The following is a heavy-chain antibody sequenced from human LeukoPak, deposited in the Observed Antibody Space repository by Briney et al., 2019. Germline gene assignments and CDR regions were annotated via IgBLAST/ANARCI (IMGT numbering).Heavy chain of an antibody. J-gene: IGHJ3*02. CDR3: ARERGVATISGRDAFDI. Sequence: SQTLSLTCSVSGGSISSGDYYWSWIRQPPGKGLEWIGYIYYSGSTYYNPSLKSRVTISVDKSKNQFSLKLSSVTAADTAVYYCARERGVATISGRDAFDIWGQGTMVTVSS. V-gene: IGHV4-30-4*01. D-gene: IGHD5-12*01. CDR2: IYYSGST. CDR1: GGSISSGDYY.